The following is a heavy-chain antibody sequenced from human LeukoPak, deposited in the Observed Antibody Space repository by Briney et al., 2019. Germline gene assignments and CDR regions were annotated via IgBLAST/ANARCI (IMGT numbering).Heavy chain of an antibody. V-gene: IGHV3-30*03. CDR3: ASFIDY. J-gene: IGHJ4*02. Sequence: GGSLRLSCAASAFTFSRSGMHWVRQAPGKGLEWVAVISYDGSNKYYADSVKGRFTISRDNSKNTLYLQMNSLRAEDTAVYYCASFIDYWGQGTLVTVSS. CDR2: ISYDGSNK. CDR1: AFTFSRSG.